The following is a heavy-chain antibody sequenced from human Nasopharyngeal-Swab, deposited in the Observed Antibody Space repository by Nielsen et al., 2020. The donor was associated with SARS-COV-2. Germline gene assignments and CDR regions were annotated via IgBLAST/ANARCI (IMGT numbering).Heavy chain of an antibody. CDR2: ISGSGGST. J-gene: IGHJ4*02. CDR1: GFTFSSYA. Sequence: GESLKISCAASGFTFSSYAMSWVRQAPGKGLEWVSAISGSGGSTYYADSVKGRFTISRDNSKNTLYLQMNSLRAEDTAVYYCAKNGRALVGNFDYWGQGTLVTASS. V-gene: IGHV3-23*01. D-gene: IGHD3-10*02. CDR3: AKNGRALVGNFDY.